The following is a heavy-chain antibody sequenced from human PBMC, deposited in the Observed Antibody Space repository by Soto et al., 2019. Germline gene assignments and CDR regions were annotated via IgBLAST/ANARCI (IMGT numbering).Heavy chain of an antibody. J-gene: IGHJ4*02. V-gene: IGHV1-18*01. CDR1: GYAFSNYG. CDR3: ARDPRGAVPATVDS. CDR2: IPAYTFDT. Sequence: QVQLVQSGAEVKKPGASVKVSCKASGYAFSNYGISWVRQAPGQGLEWMGRIPAYTFDTVYAQKFQGRVTMTTDTSTGTAYMELRSLRSDDTAIYYCARDPRGAVPATVDSWGQGTLVTVSS. D-gene: IGHD2-2*01.